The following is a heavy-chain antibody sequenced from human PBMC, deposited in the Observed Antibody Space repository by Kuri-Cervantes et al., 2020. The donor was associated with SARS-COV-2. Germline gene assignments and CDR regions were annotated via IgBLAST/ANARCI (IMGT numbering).Heavy chain of an antibody. V-gene: IGHV3-30-3*01. CDR3: ARDLVRSNWNYCDY. Sequence: GESLKISCAASGFTFSNAWMNWVRQAPGKGLEWVAVLSYDGSNKYYADSVKGRFTISRDNSENTLYLQMNSLRAEDTAVYYCARDLVRSNWNYCDYWGQGTLVTVSS. CDR2: LSYDGSNK. J-gene: IGHJ4*02. D-gene: IGHD1-20*01. CDR1: GFTFSNAW.